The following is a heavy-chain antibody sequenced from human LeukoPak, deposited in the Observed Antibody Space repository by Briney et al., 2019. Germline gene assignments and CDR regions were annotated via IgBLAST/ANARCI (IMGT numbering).Heavy chain of an antibody. V-gene: IGHV3-33*08. J-gene: IGHJ4*02. CDR1: GFTFSSYW. D-gene: IGHD1-26*01. CDR3: ARSGGALDY. CDR2: IWYDGSNK. Sequence: GGSLRLSCAASGFTFSSYWMSWVRQAPGKGLEWVAVIWYDGSNKYYADSVKGRFTISRDNSKNTLYLQMNSLRAGDTAVYYCARSGGALDYWGQGTLVTVSS.